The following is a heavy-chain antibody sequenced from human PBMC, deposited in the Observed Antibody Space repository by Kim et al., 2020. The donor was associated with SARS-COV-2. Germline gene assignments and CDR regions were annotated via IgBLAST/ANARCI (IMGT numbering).Heavy chain of an antibody. J-gene: IGHJ4*02. CDR3: ARRGYDSSGYYFDY. V-gene: IGHV5-51*01. Sequence: SPSFQGQVTISADKSISTAYLQWSSLKASDTAMYYCARRGYDSSGYYFDYWGQGTLVTVSS. D-gene: IGHD3-22*01.